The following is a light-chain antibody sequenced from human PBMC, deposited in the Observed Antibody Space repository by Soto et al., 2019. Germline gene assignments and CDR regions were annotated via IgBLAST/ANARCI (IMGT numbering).Light chain of an antibody. CDR2: GNN. CDR1: RSNIGADYD. CDR3: QSYDAGLSDSYV. J-gene: IGLJ1*01. Sequence: QSVLTQPPSVSGAPGQMVTISCSGRRSNIGADYDVHWYQHLPGTAPKLLIYGNNNRPSGVPDRFSGSKSGSTASLAITGLQAEDEADYYCQSYDAGLSDSYVFGTGTKVTVL. V-gene: IGLV1-40*01.